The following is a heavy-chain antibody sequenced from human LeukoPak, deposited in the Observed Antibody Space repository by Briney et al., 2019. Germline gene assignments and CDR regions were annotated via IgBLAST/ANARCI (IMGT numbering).Heavy chain of an antibody. V-gene: IGHV4-39*01. J-gene: IGHJ4*02. CDR2: IYYSGRT. Sequence: PSETLSLTCTISGGSISSSSYYWGWIRQPPGKGLEWIGSIYYSGRTYNNPSLKSRVTISVDTSKNQFSPKLSSVTAADTAVYYCASPGYSYGYALDYWGQGTLVTVSS. D-gene: IGHD5-18*01. CDR1: GGSISSSSYY. CDR3: ASPGYSYGYALDY.